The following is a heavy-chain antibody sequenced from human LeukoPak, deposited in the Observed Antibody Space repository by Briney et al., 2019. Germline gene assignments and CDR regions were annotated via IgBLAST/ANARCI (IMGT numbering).Heavy chain of an antibody. J-gene: IGHJ4*02. CDR3: ARARLHRVYYFDY. CDR1: NGSFSGYY. Sequence: PSETLSLTCAVYNGSFSGYYWSWIRQPPGKGLEWIGEMNHSGRTNYNPSLKSRVTISVDTSKNQFSLKLSSVTAADTVVYYCARARLHRVYYFDYWGQGTLVIVSS. V-gene: IGHV4-34*01. CDR2: MNHSGRT. D-gene: IGHD4-11*01.